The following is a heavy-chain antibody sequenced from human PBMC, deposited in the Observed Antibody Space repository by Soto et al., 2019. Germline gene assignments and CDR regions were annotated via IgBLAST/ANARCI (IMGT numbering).Heavy chain of an antibody. CDR2: ISYDGSNK. Sequence: GGSLRLSCAASGFTFSSYGMHWVRQAPGKGLEWVAVISYDGSNKYYADSVKGRFTISRDNSKNTLYLQMNSLRAEDTAVYYCAKDYYSYYDSSGTDYWGQGTLVTVS. V-gene: IGHV3-30*18. J-gene: IGHJ4*02. D-gene: IGHD3-22*01. CDR3: AKDYYSYYDSSGTDY. CDR1: GFTFSSYG.